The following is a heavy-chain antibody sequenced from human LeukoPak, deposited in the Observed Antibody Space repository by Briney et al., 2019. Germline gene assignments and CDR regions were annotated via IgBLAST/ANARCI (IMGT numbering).Heavy chain of an antibody. CDR2: ISSNGGFT. V-gene: IGHV3-64*01. D-gene: IGHD3-16*01. J-gene: IGHJ6*02. Sequence: GGSLRLSCAASGFTFSSYAMHWVRQASGKGLEYVSAISSNGGFTYYANSVKGRFTISRDNSKNTLYLEMGSLRAEDMAVYYCARDLGASYYYGMDVWGQGTTVTVSS. CDR3: ARDLGASYYYGMDV. CDR1: GFTFSSYA.